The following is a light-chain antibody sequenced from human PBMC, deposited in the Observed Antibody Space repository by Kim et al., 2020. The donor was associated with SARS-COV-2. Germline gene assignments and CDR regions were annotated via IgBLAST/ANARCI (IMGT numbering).Light chain of an antibody. CDR1: QRVSTN. CDR2: GES. Sequence: PGKRAPLSGRAGQRVSTNLAWYRKKPGQAPGPLTYGESTRATGIQARFSGSGSGKDFTLTISSLQSEDFEVYYGQQYNNWPPWTFGQGTKVDIK. J-gene: IGKJ1*01. CDR3: QQYNNWPPWT. V-gene: IGKV3-15*01.